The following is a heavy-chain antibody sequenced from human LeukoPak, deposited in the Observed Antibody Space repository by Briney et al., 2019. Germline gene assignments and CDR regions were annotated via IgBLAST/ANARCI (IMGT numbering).Heavy chain of an antibody. CDR1: GFTVSSNY. V-gene: IGHV3-53*01. J-gene: IGHJ6*02. CDR3: ARDIGRTYYYDSSGLAPYYYYGMDV. Sequence: GGSLRLSCAASGFTVSSNYMSWVRQAPGKGLEWVSVIYSGGSTYYADSVKGRFTISRDNSKNTLYLQMNSLRAEDTAVYYCARDIGRTYYYDSSGLAPYYYYGMDVWGQGTTVTVSS. D-gene: IGHD3-22*01. CDR2: IYSGGST.